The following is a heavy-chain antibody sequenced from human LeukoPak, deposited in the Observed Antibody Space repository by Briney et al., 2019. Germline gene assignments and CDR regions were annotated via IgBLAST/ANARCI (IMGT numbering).Heavy chain of an antibody. CDR2: INPSGGST. J-gene: IGHJ4*02. V-gene: IGHV1-46*01. Sequence: EASVKVSCKASGGTFSSYAISWVRQAPGQGLEWMGIINPSGGSTSYAQKFQGRVTMTRDMSTSTVYMELSSLRSEDTAVYYCARSRTTGTTSDWGQGTLVTVSS. CDR3: ARSRTTGTTSD. CDR1: GGTFSSYA. D-gene: IGHD1-1*01.